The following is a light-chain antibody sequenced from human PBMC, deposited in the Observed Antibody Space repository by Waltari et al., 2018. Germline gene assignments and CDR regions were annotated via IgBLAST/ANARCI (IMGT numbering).Light chain of an antibody. CDR2: KAS. CDR1: QSISSW. J-gene: IGKJ1*01. CDR3: QQYNSYPWT. V-gene: IGKV1-5*03. Sequence: DIQLTQSLSTLSASVGDRVTITCRASQSISSWLAWYQQKPGKAPKLLTYKASSLESGVPSRFSGSGSGTEFTLTISSLQPDDFATYYCQQYNSYPWTFGQGTKVEIK.